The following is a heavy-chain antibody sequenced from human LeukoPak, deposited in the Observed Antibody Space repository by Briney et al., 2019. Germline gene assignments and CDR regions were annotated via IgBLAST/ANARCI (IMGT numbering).Heavy chain of an antibody. J-gene: IGHJ4*02. V-gene: IGHV4-4*02. Sequence: SGTLSLTCAVSGGSISSSNWWSWVRQPPGKGLEWIGEIYHSGSTNYNPSLKSRVTISVDKSKNQFSLKLSSVTAADTAVYYCARDIATVAPQYYFDYWGQGTLVTVSS. D-gene: IGHD6-19*01. CDR2: IYHSGST. CDR3: ARDIATVAPQYYFDY. CDR1: GGSISSSNW.